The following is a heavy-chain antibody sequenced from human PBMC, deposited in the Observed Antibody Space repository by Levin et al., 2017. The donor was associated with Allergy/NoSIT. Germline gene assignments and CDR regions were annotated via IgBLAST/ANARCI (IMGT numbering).Heavy chain of an antibody. D-gene: IGHD4-17*01. CDR1: GFTFTDYW. V-gene: IGHV3-7*01. CDR2: IKQDGSEM. J-gene: IGHJ3*02. Sequence: LGESLKISCIASGFTFTDYWMSWVRQAPGKGLEWVANIKQDGSEMYYVDSVKGRFTISRDNAKNSLYLQMNSLRAEDTAIYYCARDLIAVTRYDPFDIWGLGTMVTVSS. CDR3: ARDLIAVTRYDPFDI.